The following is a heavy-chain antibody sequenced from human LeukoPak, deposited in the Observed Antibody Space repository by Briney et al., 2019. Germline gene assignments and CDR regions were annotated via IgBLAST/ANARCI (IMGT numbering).Heavy chain of an antibody. J-gene: IGHJ4*02. D-gene: IGHD2-15*01. CDR1: GFTFSSYA. Sequence: GGSPRLSCAASGFTFSSYAMSWVRQAPGKGLEWVSVIYSGGSTYYADSVKGRFTISRDNSKNTLYLQMNSLRAEDTAVYYCARVSGGYVDYWGQGTLVTVSS. V-gene: IGHV3-66*01. CDR2: IYSGGST. CDR3: ARVSGGYVDY.